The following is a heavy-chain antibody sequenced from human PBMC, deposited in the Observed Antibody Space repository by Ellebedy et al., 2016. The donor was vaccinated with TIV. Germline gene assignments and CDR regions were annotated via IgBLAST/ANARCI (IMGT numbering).Heavy chain of an antibody. J-gene: IGHJ5*02. CDR2: IYYSGST. V-gene: IGHV4-59*01. CDR3: AREGSPYNWFDP. D-gene: IGHD2-15*01. Sequence: MPSETLSPTCTVSGGSISSYYWSRIRQPPGKGLEWIGYIYYSGSTNYNPSLKSRVTISVDTSKNQFSLKLSSVTAADRAVYYCAREGSPYNWFDPWGQGTLVTVSS. CDR1: GGSISSYY.